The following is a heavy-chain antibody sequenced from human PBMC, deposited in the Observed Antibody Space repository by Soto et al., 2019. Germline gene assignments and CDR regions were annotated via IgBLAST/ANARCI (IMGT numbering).Heavy chain of an antibody. V-gene: IGHV3-33*06. J-gene: IGHJ1*01. CDR2: IWYDGSNK. Sequence: GGSLRLSCAASGFTFSSYGMHWVRQAPGKGLEWVAVIWYDGSNKYYADSVKGRFTISRDNSKNTLYLQMNSLRAEDTAVYHCAKDIVVVAAPRYFQHWGQGTLVTVSS. D-gene: IGHD2-15*01. CDR3: AKDIVVVAAPRYFQH. CDR1: GFTFSSYG.